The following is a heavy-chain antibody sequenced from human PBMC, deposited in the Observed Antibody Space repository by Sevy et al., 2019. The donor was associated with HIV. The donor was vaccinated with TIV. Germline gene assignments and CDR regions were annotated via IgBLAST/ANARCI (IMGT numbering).Heavy chain of an antibody. CDR1: GYIFTGYY. CDR2: IGPNSGGT. D-gene: IGHD3-22*01. V-gene: IGHV1-2*02. Sequence: ASVKVSCKASGYIFTGYYIHWVRQAPGQGLEWMGWIGPNSGGTNYAQKFQGRVTMPRDTSIGTAYMELSSLRSDDTAVYYCARVGDITMIESWFDPWGQGTLVTVSS. J-gene: IGHJ5*02. CDR3: ARVGDITMIESWFDP.